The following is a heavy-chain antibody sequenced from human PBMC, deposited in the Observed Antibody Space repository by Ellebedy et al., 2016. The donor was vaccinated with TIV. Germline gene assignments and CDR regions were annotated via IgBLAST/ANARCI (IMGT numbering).Heavy chain of an antibody. CDR1: GFTFRSYW. V-gene: IGHV3-7*01. CDR2: IKQDGIEK. Sequence: GESLKIPCAASGFTFRSYWISRVRQAPGKGLEWVANIKQDGIEKYYVDSVKGRFTISRDNAKNSLYLQMNSLRAEDTAVYYCARVYDSIDYWGQGTLVTVSS. D-gene: IGHD3-22*01. CDR3: ARVYDSIDY. J-gene: IGHJ4*02.